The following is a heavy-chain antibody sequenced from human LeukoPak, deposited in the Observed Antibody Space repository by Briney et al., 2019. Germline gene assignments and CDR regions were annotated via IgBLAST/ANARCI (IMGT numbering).Heavy chain of an antibody. V-gene: IGHV3-23*01. D-gene: IGHD6-19*01. Sequence: PGGSLRLSCAASGFTFSSYAMSWVRQAPGKGLEWVSAISGSGGSTYYADSMKGRFTISRDNSKNTLYLQMNSLRGEDTAVYYCAMGGQKSIAVTVWGQGTLVTVSS. CDR1: GFTFSSYA. CDR2: ISGSGGST. J-gene: IGHJ4*02. CDR3: AMGGQKSIAVTV.